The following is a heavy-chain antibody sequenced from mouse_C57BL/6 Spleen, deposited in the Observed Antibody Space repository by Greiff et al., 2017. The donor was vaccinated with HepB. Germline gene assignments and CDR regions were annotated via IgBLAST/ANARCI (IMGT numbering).Heavy chain of an antibody. CDR2: IYPGDGDT. D-gene: IGHD4-1*01. J-gene: IGHJ3*01. V-gene: IGHV1-80*01. CDR3: AREGPTGTWFAY. Sequence: VQLQQSGAELVQPGASVTISCKASGYAFSSYWMNWVKQRPGKGLEWIGQIYPGDGDTNYNGKFKGKATLTADKSSSTAYMQLSSLTSEDSAVYFCAREGPTGTWFAYWGQGTLVTVSA. CDR1: GYAFSSYW.